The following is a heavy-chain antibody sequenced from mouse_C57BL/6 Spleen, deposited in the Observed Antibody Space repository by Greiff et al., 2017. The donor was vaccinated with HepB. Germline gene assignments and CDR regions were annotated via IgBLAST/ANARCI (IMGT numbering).Heavy chain of an antibody. D-gene: IGHD4-1*01. CDR3: ARDQDWD. CDR1: GFTFSSYA. V-gene: IGHV5-4*01. J-gene: IGHJ2*01. Sequence: EVQVVESGGGLVKPGGSLKLSCAASGFTFSSYAMSWVRQTPEKRLEWVATISDGGSYTYYPDKLKGRFTISRDNAKNNLYLQMSHLKSEDTAMYYCARDQDWDWGQGTTLTVSS. CDR2: ISDGGSYT.